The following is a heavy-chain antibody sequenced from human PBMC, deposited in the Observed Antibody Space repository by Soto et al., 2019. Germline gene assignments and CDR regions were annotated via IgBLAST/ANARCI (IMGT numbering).Heavy chain of an antibody. J-gene: IGHJ4*02. V-gene: IGHV3-48*02. Sequence: GESLKISCVASGFTFSSYSMNWVRQAPGKGLQWVSYISSGSSTIYHADSVKGRFTISRDNAKNSLFLQMNSLRDEDTAGYYCARDHGSGSYSYSFDYSGQITPVTFSS. CDR3: ARDHGSGSYSYSFDY. CDR1: GFTFSSYS. CDR2: ISSGSSTI. D-gene: IGHD1-26*01.